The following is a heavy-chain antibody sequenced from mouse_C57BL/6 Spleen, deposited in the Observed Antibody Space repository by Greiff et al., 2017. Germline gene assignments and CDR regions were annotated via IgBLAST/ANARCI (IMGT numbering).Heavy chain of an antibody. J-gene: IGHJ4*01. V-gene: IGHV1-82*01. CDR1: GYAFSSSW. CDR2: IYPGDGDT. CDR3: ARRGSSGYVDYAMDY. D-gene: IGHD3-2*02. Sequence: QVQLQQSGPELVKPGASVKISCKASGYAFSSSWMNWVKQRPGKGLEWIGRIYPGDGDTNYNGKFKGKATLTADKSSSTAYMQLSSLTSEDSAVYFCARRGSSGYVDYAMDYWGQGTSVTVSS.